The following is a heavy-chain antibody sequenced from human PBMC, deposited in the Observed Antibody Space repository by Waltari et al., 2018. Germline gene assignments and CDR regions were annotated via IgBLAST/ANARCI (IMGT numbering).Heavy chain of an antibody. V-gene: IGHV1-2*02. D-gene: IGHD3-3*01. CDR1: GYTFTDYY. CDR2: INPNTGAT. J-gene: IGHJ3*01. Sequence: QVQLVQSGADVKKPGASVRVSCTTSGYTFTDYYLYWVRQAPGKGLEWMGWINPNTGATNLAQKYQGRLSMTRDTSITTAYMELNGLTSDDTAVYYCARDLFPSFWSGYGIDFWGQGTLVTVSS. CDR3: ARDLFPSFWSGYGIDF.